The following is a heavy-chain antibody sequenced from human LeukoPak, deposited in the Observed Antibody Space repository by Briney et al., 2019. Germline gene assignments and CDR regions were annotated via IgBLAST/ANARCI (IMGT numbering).Heavy chain of an antibody. CDR1: GGSVTSTNW. CDR3: ARDGGFFRPLHY. D-gene: IGHD3-3*01. Sequence: SETLSLTCGVSGGSVTSTNWWTWVRQPPGKGLEWIGEVHLDGRTNYNPSLERRLTISVDLSENHISLKLTSVTAADTAVYYCARDGGFFRPLHYSGQGTLVSVSS. V-gene: IGHV4-4*02. CDR2: VHLDGRT. J-gene: IGHJ4*02.